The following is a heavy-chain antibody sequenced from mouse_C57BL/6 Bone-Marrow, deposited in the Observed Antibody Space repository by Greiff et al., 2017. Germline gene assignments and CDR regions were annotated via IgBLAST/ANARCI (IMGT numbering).Heavy chain of an antibody. J-gene: IGHJ2*01. V-gene: IGHV1-12*01. Sequence: QVQLKESGAELVRPGASVKMSCKASGYTFTSYNMHWVKQTPGQGLEWIGAIYPGNGDTSYNQKFKGKATLTVDKSSSTAYLQLSSLTSEDSAVDFCARRFYYYDYFDYWGQGTTLTVSS. CDR2: IYPGNGDT. CDR1: GYTFTSYN. CDR3: ARRFYYYDYFDY. D-gene: IGHD1-1*01.